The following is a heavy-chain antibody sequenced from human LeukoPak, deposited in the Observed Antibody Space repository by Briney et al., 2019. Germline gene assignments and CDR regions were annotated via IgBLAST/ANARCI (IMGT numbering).Heavy chain of an antibody. V-gene: IGHV4-4*07. CDR2: IYTSGST. D-gene: IGHD3-22*01. CDR1: GGSISSYY. J-gene: IGHJ3*02. CDR3: ARYDYYDSSGLPLDAFDI. Sequence: PSETLSLTCTVSGGSISSYYWSWIRQPAGKGLEWIGRIYTSGSTNYNPSLKSRVTISVDKSKNQLSLKLSSVTAADTAVYYCARYDYYDSSGLPLDAFDIWGQGTMVTVSS.